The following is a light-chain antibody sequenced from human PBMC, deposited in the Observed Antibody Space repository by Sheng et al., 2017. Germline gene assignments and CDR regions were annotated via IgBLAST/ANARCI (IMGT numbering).Light chain of an antibody. CDR2: EVT. Sequence: QSALTQPPSVSGSPGQSVTISCTGTSSDVGYDNRVTWYQQPPGTAPRLMIYEVTKRPSGVPDRFSGSKSGNTASLTISGLQADDEADYYCYSYTTSNTFIFGGGTRLTV. CDR1: SSDVGYDNR. CDR3: YSYTTSNTFI. V-gene: IGLV2-18*02. J-gene: IGLJ2*01.